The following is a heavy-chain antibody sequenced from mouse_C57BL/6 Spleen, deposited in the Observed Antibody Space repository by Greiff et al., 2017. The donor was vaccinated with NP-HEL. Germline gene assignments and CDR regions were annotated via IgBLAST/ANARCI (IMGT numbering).Heavy chain of an antibody. CDR3: ARRGEKLGLSWFAY. CDR1: GFTFSDYG. D-gene: IGHD4-1*01. J-gene: IGHJ3*01. V-gene: IGHV5-17*01. Sequence: EVKLVESGGGLVKPGGSLKLSCAASGFTFSDYGMHWVRQAPEKGLEWVAYISSGSSTIYYADTVKGRFTISRDKAKNTLLVQMNSLRSEDTAMYYCARRGEKLGLSWFAYWGQGTLVTVSA. CDR2: ISSGSSTI.